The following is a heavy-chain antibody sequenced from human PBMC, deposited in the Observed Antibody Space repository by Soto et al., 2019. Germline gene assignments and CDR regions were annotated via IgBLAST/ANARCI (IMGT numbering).Heavy chain of an antibody. Sequence: GGSLRLSCAASGFTFSSYSMNWVRQAPGKGLEWVSYISSSSSTIYYADSVKGRFTISRDNSKNTLYLQMNSLRAEDTAVYYCAKDPDGSGSYLFDYWGQGTLVTVSS. V-gene: IGHV3-48*01. CDR3: AKDPDGSGSYLFDY. J-gene: IGHJ4*02. CDR1: GFTFSSYS. CDR2: ISSSSSTI. D-gene: IGHD3-10*01.